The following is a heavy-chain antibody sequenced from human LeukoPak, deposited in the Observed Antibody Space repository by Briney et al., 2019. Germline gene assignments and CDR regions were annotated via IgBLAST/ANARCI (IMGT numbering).Heavy chain of an antibody. CDR2: INHSGST. CDR3: ARVPWRYYDSSGYYLDY. J-gene: IGHJ4*02. V-gene: IGHV4-39*07. Sequence: SETLSLTCTVSGGSISSGGYYWSWIRQPPGKGLEWIGEINHSGSTNYNPSLKSRVTISVDTSKNQFSLKLSSVTAADTAVYYCARVPWRYYDSSGYYLDYWGQGTLVTVSS. CDR1: GGSISSGGYY. D-gene: IGHD3-22*01.